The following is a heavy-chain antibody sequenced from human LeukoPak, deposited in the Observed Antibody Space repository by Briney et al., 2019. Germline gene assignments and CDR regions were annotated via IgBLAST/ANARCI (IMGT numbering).Heavy chain of an antibody. D-gene: IGHD6-19*01. CDR2: INWNGDST. CDR1: GFTFITYS. Sequence: GGSLRLSCAASGFTFITYSMNWVRQAPGKGLEWVSGINWNGDSTGYADSVKGRFTISRDNAKNSLYLQLNSLRAEDTAFYYCARGLIAVAGLFDSWGQGTLVTVSS. V-gene: IGHV3-20*04. J-gene: IGHJ4*02. CDR3: ARGLIAVAGLFDS.